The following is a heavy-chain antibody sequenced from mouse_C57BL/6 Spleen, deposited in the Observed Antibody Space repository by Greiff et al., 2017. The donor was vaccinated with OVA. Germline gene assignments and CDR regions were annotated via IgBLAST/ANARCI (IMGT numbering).Heavy chain of an antibody. CDR3: ARWGTGYAMDY. V-gene: IGHV1-54*01. Sequence: QVQLKQSGAELVRPGTSVKVSCKASGYAFTNYLIEWVKQRPGQGLEWIGVINPGSGGTNYNEKFKGKATLTADKSSSTAYMQLSSLTSEDSAVYFCARWGTGYAMDYWGQGTSVTVSS. D-gene: IGHD4-1*01. J-gene: IGHJ4*01. CDR1: GYAFTNYL. CDR2: INPGSGGT.